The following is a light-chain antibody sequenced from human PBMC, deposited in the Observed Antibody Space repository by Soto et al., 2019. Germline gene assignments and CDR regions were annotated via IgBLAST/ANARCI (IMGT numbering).Light chain of an antibody. V-gene: IGLV2-8*01. CDR1: SSDVGGYSY. CDR2: EVN. J-gene: IGLJ2*01. Sequence: QSVLTQPPSASGSPGQSVTISCTGASSDVGGYSYVSWYQQHPGKAPKLMIYEVNKRPSGVPDRFSGSKFGNTASLTVSGLQAEDEADYYCSSYGGSNNLVFGGGTMVTVL. CDR3: SSYGGSNNLV.